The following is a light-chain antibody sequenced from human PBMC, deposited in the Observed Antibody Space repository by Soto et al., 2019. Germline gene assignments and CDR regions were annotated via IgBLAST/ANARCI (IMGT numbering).Light chain of an antibody. J-gene: IGKJ5*01. CDR1: QSVSSN. CDR2: GAS. CDR3: QQYYNWPPIT. V-gene: IGKV3-15*01. Sequence: EVVMTQSPATLSVSPGERATLSCRASQSVSSNVAWYKHKPGQAPRLLIYGASTRVTGLPARFSGSGSGTEFTLTISILQSEDFAVYYCQQYYNWPPITFGQGTRLEIK.